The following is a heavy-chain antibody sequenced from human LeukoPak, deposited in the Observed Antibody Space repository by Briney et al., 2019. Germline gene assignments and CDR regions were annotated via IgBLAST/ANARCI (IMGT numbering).Heavy chain of an antibody. CDR3: ARMIGLGEVSPYFDY. CDR1: GYSFSNHW. J-gene: IGHJ4*02. V-gene: IGHV5-51*01. Sequence: GESLKISCKASGYSFSNHWIAWVRQMPGKGLEWMGIIYPHDSNIKYSPPFQGQVTISADKSISTAYLQWSSLKASDTAIYYCARMIGLGEVSPYFDYWGQGTLVTVSS. D-gene: IGHD3-16*02. CDR2: IYPHDSNI.